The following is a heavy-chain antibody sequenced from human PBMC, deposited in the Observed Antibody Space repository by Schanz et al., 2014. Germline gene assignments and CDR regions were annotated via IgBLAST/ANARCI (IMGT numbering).Heavy chain of an antibody. CDR1: GFTFSTYA. D-gene: IGHD2-15*01. CDR2: ISHSGGSK. Sequence: EVQLVESGGGLVQPGGSLRLSCAASGFTFSTYAMSWVRQAPGKGLEWVSSISHSGGSKYYADSVKGRFTISRDNSKNTLYLQMNSLRAEDTSVYYCARDRGYCSGGSCLTFDYWGQGTLVTVSS. CDR3: ARDRGYCSGGSCLTFDY. V-gene: IGHV3-23*04. J-gene: IGHJ4*02.